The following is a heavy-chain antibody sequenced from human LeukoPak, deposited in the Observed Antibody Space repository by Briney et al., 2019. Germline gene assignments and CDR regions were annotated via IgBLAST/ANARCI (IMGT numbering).Heavy chain of an antibody. CDR3: ARETYYYDSSGYHDAFDI. J-gene: IGHJ3*02. Sequence: SEPLSLTCTVSGGSISSYYWSWIRQPPGKGLEWIGYIYYSGSTNYNPSLKSRVTISVDTSKNQFSLKLSSVTAADTAVYYCARETYYYDSSGYHDAFDIWGQGTMVTVSS. D-gene: IGHD3-22*01. CDR1: GGSISSYY. CDR2: IYYSGST. V-gene: IGHV4-59*01.